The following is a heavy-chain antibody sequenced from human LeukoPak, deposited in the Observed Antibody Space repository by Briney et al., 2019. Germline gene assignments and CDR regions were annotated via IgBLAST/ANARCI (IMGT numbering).Heavy chain of an antibody. J-gene: IGHJ6*02. CDR2: MNPYSGIT. CDR1: GYTFTSSYD. D-gene: IGHD3-16*01. V-gene: IGHV1-8*01. Sequence: ASVKVSCKASGYTFTSSYDINWVRQAPGQGLEWMGWMNPYSGITGYTQKFQGRVTMTRDTSISTAYMELSSLTSEDTAVYFCARENVNRGGSWGCDYFGMDVWGQGTAVTVSS. CDR3: ARENVNRGGSWGCDYFGMDV.